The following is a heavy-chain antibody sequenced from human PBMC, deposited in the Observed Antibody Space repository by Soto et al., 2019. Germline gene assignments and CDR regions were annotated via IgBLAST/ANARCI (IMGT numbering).Heavy chain of an antibody. CDR3: ARQYDFWSGYYSWGWFDP. Sequence: ASVKVSCKASGYTFTSYDINWVRQATGQGLEWMGWMNSNSGNTGYAQKFQGRVTMTRNTSISTAYMELSSLRSEDTAVYYCARQYDFWSGYYSWGWFDPWGQGTLVTVSS. V-gene: IGHV1-8*01. J-gene: IGHJ5*02. CDR1: GYTFTSYD. D-gene: IGHD3-3*01. CDR2: MNSNSGNT.